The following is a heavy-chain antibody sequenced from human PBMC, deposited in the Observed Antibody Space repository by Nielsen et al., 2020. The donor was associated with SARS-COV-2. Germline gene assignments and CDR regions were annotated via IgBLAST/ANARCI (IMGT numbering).Heavy chain of an antibody. D-gene: IGHD3-9*01. CDR3: ARARLYYDILTGYQNGEFFDY. J-gene: IGHJ4*02. CDR2: ISWNSGSI. Sequence: SLKISCAASGFTFDDYAMHWVRQAPGKGLEWVSGISWNSGSIGYADSVKGRFTISRDNAKNSLYLQMNSLRAEDTALYYCARARLYYDILTGYQNGEFFDYWGQGTLVTVSS. V-gene: IGHV3-9*01. CDR1: GFTFDDYA.